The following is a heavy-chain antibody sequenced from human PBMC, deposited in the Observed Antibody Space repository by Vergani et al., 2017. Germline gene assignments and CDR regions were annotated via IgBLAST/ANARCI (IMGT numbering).Heavy chain of an antibody. Sequence: QVQLQQWGAGLLKPSETLSLTCAVYGGSFSGYYWSWIRQPPGKGLEWIGEINHSGSTNHNPSLKSRVTISVDTSKNQFSLKLSSVTAADTAVYYCARGWGDIVVVPAAIAYYFDYWGQGTLVTVSS. D-gene: IGHD2-2*01. CDR1: GGSFSGYY. CDR2: INHSGST. CDR3: ARGWGDIVVVPAAIAYYFDY. J-gene: IGHJ4*02. V-gene: IGHV4-34*01.